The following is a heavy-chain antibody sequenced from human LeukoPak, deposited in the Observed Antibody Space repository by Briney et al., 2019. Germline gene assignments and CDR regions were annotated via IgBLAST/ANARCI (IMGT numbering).Heavy chain of an antibody. J-gene: IGHJ4*02. CDR2: IIPIFGTA. V-gene: IGHV1-69*13. CDR1: GGTFSSYA. CDR3: AGSYYTVTTYIFRFDY. Sequence: SVKVSCKASGGTFSSYAISWVRQAPGQGLEWMGGIIPIFGTANYAQKFQGRVTITADESTSTAYMELSSLRSEDTAVYYCAGSYYTVTTYIFRFDYWGQGTLVTVSS. D-gene: IGHD4-17*01.